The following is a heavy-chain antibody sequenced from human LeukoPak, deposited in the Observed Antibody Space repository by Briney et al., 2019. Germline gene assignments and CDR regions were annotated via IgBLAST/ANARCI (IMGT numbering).Heavy chain of an antibody. CDR2: ISGYNGNT. J-gene: IGHJ6*02. Sequence: ASVKVSCKAAGYTFTSYGISWVRQAPGQGLEWMGWISGYNGNTNYAQKFQGRVTMTTDPSTGTGYMELRSLRSDDTAVYYCARDLGVVQNYYYGMEVWGPGTTVTVSS. D-gene: IGHD6-6*01. CDR1: GYTFTSYG. CDR3: ARDLGVVQNYYYGMEV. V-gene: IGHV1-18*01.